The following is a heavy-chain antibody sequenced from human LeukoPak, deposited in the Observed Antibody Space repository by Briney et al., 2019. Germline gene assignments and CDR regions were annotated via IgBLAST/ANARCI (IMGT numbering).Heavy chain of an antibody. Sequence: TGGSLRLSCAASGFTFSSYSMNWVRQAPGKGLEWVSYISSSSSTIYYADSVKGRFTISRDNAKNSLYLQMNSLRDEDTAVYYCARDEPRVGYYGMDVWGQGTTVTVSS. D-gene: IGHD4-23*01. CDR1: GFTFSSYS. CDR3: ARDEPRVGYYGMDV. J-gene: IGHJ6*02. CDR2: ISSSSSTI. V-gene: IGHV3-48*02.